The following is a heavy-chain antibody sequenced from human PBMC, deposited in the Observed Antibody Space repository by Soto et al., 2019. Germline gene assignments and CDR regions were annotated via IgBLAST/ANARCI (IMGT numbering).Heavy chain of an antibody. CDR3: AREDRGYSYGYRGYYYYYYGMDV. CDR2: IYYSGST. CDR1: GGSVSSGSYY. J-gene: IGHJ6*02. D-gene: IGHD5-18*01. Sequence: SETLSLTCTVSGGSVSSGSYYWSWIRQPPGKGLEWIGYIYYSGSTNYNPSLKSRVTISVDTSKNQFSLKLSSVTAADTAVYYCAREDRGYSYGYRGYYYYYYGMDVWGQGTTVTVSS. V-gene: IGHV4-61*01.